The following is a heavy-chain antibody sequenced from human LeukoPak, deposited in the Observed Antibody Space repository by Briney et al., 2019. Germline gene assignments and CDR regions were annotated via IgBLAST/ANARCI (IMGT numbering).Heavy chain of an antibody. V-gene: IGHV4-34*01. CDR3: ARRLCGGDRYSTFSY. CDR2: INHSGST. CDR1: GGSFSGYY. D-gene: IGHD2-21*02. J-gene: IGHJ4*02. Sequence: SETLSLTCAVYGGSFSGYYWSWIRQPPGKGLEWIGEINHSGSTNYNPSLKSRVTISVDTSKNQFSLKLSSVTAADTAVYYCARRLCGGDRYSTFSYWGQGTLVTVSS.